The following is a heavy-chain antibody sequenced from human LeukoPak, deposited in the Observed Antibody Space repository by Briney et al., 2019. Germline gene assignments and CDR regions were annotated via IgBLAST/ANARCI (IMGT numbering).Heavy chain of an antibody. Sequence: PGGSLRLSCSASGFTFSSHAMHWVRQAPGKGLEYVSAISTNGGYTYYADSVKGRFTISRDNSKNTLYLQMSSLRAEDTAVYYCVKAHGDSSSDHFDYWGQGTQVTVSS. D-gene: IGHD6-6*01. J-gene: IGHJ4*02. CDR1: GFTFSSHA. V-gene: IGHV3-64D*09. CDR2: ISTNGGYT. CDR3: VKAHGDSSSDHFDY.